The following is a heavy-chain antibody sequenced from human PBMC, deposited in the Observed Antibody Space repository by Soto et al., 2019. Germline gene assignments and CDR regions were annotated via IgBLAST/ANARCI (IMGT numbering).Heavy chain of an antibody. CDR2: ISYDGSNK. CDR3: AKDHLKARWLQLRSDPYYFDY. J-gene: IGHJ4*02. Sequence: QVQLVESGGGVVQPGRSLRLSCAASGFTFSSYGMHWVRQAPGKGLGWVAVISYDGSNKYYADSVKGRFTISRDNSKNTLYLQMNSLRAEDTAVYYCAKDHLKARWLQLRSDPYYFDYWGQGTLVTVSS. D-gene: IGHD1-1*01. V-gene: IGHV3-30*18. CDR1: GFTFSSYG.